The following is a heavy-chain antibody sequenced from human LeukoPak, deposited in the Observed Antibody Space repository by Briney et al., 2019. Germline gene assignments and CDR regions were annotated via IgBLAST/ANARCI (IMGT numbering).Heavy chain of an antibody. Sequence: GGSLRLSCAASGFTFSSYGMHWVRQAPGKGLEWVAFIRYDGSNKYYADSVKGRFTISRDNSKNTLYLQMNSLRAEDTAVYYCARHSSSSWYFDYWGQGTLVTVSS. D-gene: IGHD6-13*01. CDR1: GFTFSSYG. V-gene: IGHV3-30*02. CDR2: IRYDGSNK. CDR3: ARHSSSSWYFDY. J-gene: IGHJ4*02.